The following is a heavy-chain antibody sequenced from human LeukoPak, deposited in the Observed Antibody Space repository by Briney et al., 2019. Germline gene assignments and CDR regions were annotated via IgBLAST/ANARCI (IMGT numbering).Heavy chain of an antibody. CDR2: ISYDGSNK. V-gene: IGHV3-30*03. D-gene: IGHD5-24*01. CDR3: ARDLGEMATIPKHGMDV. J-gene: IGHJ6*02. Sequence: PGGSLRLSCAASGFTFSSYGMHWVRQAPGKGLEWVAVISYDGSNKYYADSVKGRFTISRDNSRNTLYLQMNSLRGEDTAVYYRARDLGEMATIPKHGMDVWGQGTTVTVSS. CDR1: GFTFSSYG.